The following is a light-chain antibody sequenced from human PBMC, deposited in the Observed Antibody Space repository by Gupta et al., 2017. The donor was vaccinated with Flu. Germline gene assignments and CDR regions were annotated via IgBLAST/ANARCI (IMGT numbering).Light chain of an antibody. J-gene: IGLJ3*02. Sequence: QAVLPQPSSLSASPGASASLTCTLRSDINVATYRIYWYQQKAGSPPQYLLRYNSDSDKQQGSGVPSRFSGSKDASAKAGILFISGLQSEDEADYYCMIWHSDAWVFGGGTKVTVL. CDR1: SDINVATYR. CDR3: MIWHSDAWV. V-gene: IGLV5-45*03. CDR2: YNSDSDK.